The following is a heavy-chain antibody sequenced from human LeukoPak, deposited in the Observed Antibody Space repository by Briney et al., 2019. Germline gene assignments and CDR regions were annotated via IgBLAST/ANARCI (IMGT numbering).Heavy chain of an antibody. CDR3: ARLYSGYDNDYFDY. J-gene: IGHJ4*02. CDR1: GFTFSDYY. CDR2: ISSSGSTI. D-gene: IGHD5-12*01. V-gene: IGHV3-11*01. Sequence: GGSLRLSCAASGFTFSDYYMSWIRQAPGKGLEWVSYISSSGSTIYYADSVKGRFTISRDNAKYSLYLQMNSLRAEDTAVYYCARLYSGYDNDYFDYWGQGTLVTVSS.